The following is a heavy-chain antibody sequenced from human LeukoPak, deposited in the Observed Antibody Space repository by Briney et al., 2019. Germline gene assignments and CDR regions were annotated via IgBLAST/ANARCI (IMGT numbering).Heavy chain of an antibody. CDR3: ARDSYSSSWPATFDY. D-gene: IGHD6-13*01. Sequence: SVKVSCKASGGTFSSYAISWVRQAPGQGLEWMGGIIPIFGTANYAQKLQGRVTMTTDTSTSTAFMELRSLRSDDTAVYYCARDSYSSSWPATFDYWGQGTLVTVSP. CDR1: GGTFSSYA. V-gene: IGHV1-69*05. CDR2: IIPIFGTA. J-gene: IGHJ4*02.